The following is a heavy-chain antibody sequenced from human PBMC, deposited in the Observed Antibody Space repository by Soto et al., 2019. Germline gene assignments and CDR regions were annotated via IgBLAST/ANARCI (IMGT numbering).Heavy chain of an antibody. CDR2: IIPIFGTA. V-gene: IGHV1-69*01. CDR1: GGTFSSYA. CDR3: ARDADYDFWNGYLVSVAAD. D-gene: IGHD3-3*01. J-gene: IGHJ4*02. Sequence: QVQLVQSGAEVKKPGSSVKVSCKASGGTFSSYAISWVRQAPGQGLEWMGGIIPIFGTATYAQKFQGRVMITADQSASTACMEVRSLRSEDTAVYYCARDADYDFWNGYLVSVAADWGQGTLVTVSS.